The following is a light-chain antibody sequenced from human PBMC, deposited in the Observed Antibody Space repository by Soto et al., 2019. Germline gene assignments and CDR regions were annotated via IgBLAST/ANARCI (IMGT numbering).Light chain of an antibody. Sequence: EIQLTQSPSYLSESVGDIVTITCRASQAISSYLAWFQQRPGKAPKVLIYAASTLQSGVPSRFSGSGSGTEFTLTISSLQPEDFATYFCQQLNSYPWTFGQGTKVEIK. CDR1: QAISSY. CDR3: QQLNSYPWT. V-gene: IGKV1-9*01. J-gene: IGKJ1*01. CDR2: AAS.